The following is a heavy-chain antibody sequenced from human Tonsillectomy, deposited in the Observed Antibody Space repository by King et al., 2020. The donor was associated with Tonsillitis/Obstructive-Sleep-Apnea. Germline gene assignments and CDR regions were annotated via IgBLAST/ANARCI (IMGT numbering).Heavy chain of an antibody. V-gene: IGHV5-10-1*01. CDR3: ARPHCSSTSCYYDY. Sequence: VQLVESGAEVKKPGESLRISCTGSGYSFTSYWISWVRQMPGKGLERMGRIDPSDSYTNYSPSFQGHVTISADKSISTAYLQWSSLKASDTAMYYCARPHCSSTSCYYDYWGQGTLVTVSS. CDR1: GYSFTSYW. J-gene: IGHJ4*02. CDR2: IDPSDSYT. D-gene: IGHD2-2*01.